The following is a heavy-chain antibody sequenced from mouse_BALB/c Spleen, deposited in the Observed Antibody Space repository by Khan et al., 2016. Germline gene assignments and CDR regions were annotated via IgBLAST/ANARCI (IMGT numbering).Heavy chain of an antibody. CDR2: IDPANGNT. CDR3: APCDCDIAC. Sequence: VRLQQSGAELVKPGASVKLSCTASGFNIKDTYMHWMKQRPEQGLEWIGRIDPANGNTKYDPNFQGKATITADTSSNTAYLQLSSLTFEDTAVYYGAPCDCDIACWGQGTLVTVS. V-gene: IGHV14-3*02. J-gene: IGHJ3*01. CDR1: GFNIKDTY. D-gene: IGHD2-4*01.